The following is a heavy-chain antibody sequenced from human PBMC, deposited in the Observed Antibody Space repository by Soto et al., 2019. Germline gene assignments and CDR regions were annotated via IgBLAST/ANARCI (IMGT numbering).Heavy chain of an antibody. CDR3: AALRKYLAGFDP. CDR2: IRSKTDGGTT. V-gene: IGHV3-15*01. D-gene: IGHD2-2*01. J-gene: IGHJ5*02. Sequence: VGSLRLSCAVSGFTLNNAWMSWVRQVPGRGLEWVARIRSKTDGGTTDYAAPVEGRFTISRDDSKNTLYLQMNSLKSEDTAVYFCAALRKYLAGFDPWGQGTLVTVSS. CDR1: GFTLNNAW.